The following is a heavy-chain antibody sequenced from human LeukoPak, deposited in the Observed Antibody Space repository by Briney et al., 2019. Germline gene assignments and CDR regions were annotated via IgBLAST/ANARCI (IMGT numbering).Heavy chain of an antibody. CDR3: ARGGTLVQGVTILYGMDV. D-gene: IGHD3-10*01. Sequence: EASVKVSCKTSGDTFTSYDINWVRQATGQGLEWMGWMNPRSGNTIYTQKFQGRVAVTRDTSTSTAYMELSSLRSEDTAVYYCARGGTLVQGVTILYGMDVWGQGTTVTVSS. CDR2: MNPRSGNT. J-gene: IGHJ6*02. CDR1: GDTFTSYD. V-gene: IGHV1-8*01.